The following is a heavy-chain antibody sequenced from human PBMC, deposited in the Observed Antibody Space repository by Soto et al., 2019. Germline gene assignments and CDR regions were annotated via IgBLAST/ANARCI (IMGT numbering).Heavy chain of an antibody. V-gene: IGHV4-30-2*01. Sequence: SETLSLTCAVSGGSISSGGYSWSWIRQPPGKGLEWIGYIYHSGSTYYNPSLKSRVTISVDRSKNQFSLKLSSVTAADTAVYYRARASTTVTTLDYWGQGTLVTVSS. D-gene: IGHD4-17*01. CDR3: ARASTTVTTLDY. CDR2: IYHSGST. CDR1: GGSISSGGYS. J-gene: IGHJ4*02.